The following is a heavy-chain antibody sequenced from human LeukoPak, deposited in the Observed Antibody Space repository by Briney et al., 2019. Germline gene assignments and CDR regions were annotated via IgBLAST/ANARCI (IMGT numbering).Heavy chain of an antibody. D-gene: IGHD2-2*01. Sequence: PGGSLRLSCAASGFTFRDYTMNWVRQAPGKGLEWVSAISKSETYIKYADSVKGRFTVSRDNAKNSLFLQMNSLRVEDTAGYYCAREVVIVVEPAANTIDYWGQGTRVTVSS. V-gene: IGHV3-21*01. CDR2: ISKSETYI. J-gene: IGHJ4*02. CDR3: AREVVIVVEPAANTIDY. CDR1: GFTFRDYT.